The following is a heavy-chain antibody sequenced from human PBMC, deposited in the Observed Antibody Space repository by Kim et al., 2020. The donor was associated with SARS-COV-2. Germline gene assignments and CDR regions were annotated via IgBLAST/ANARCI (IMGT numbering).Heavy chain of an antibody. Sequence: QSFQGRVTMTRDTSTSTVYMELSSLRSDDTAVYYCARVDNSGYYHYYAMDVWGQGTTVTVSS. J-gene: IGHJ6*02. D-gene: IGHD3-22*01. V-gene: IGHV1-46*03. CDR3: ARVDNSGYYHYYAMDV.